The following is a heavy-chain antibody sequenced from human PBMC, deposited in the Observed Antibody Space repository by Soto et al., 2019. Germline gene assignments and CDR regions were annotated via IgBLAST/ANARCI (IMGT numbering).Heavy chain of an antibody. CDR3: ARQSGYCSGGSCLYYYYYGMDV. J-gene: IGHJ6*02. CDR2: IIPIFGTA. V-gene: IGHV1-69*01. Sequence: QVQLVQSGAEVKKPGSSVKVSYKASGGTFSSYAISWVRQAPGQGLEWMGGIIPIFGTANYAQKFQGRVTITADESTSTAYMELSSLRSEDTAVYYCARQSGYCSGGSCLYYYYYGMDVWGQGTTVTVSS. CDR1: GGTFSSYA. D-gene: IGHD2-15*01.